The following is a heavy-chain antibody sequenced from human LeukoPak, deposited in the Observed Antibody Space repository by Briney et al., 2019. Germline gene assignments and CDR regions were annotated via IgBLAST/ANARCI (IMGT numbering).Heavy chain of an antibody. CDR2: ISGSGGST. Sequence: RGESLKISCAASGFTFSSYAMSWVRQAPGKGLEWVSAISGSGGSTYYADSVKGRFTISRDNSKNTLYLQMNSLRAEDTAVYYCAKDPLWFGELSWAFDYWGQGTLVTVSS. V-gene: IGHV3-23*01. D-gene: IGHD3-10*01. CDR1: GFTFSSYA. J-gene: IGHJ4*02. CDR3: AKDPLWFGELSWAFDY.